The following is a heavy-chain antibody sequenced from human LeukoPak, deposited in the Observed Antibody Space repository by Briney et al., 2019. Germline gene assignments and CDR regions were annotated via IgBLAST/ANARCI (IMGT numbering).Heavy chain of an antibody. D-gene: IGHD3-16*01. J-gene: IGHJ4*02. Sequence: ASVKVSCKASGYTFTSYGISWVRQVPGQGLEWMGWISAYNGNTNYAQKLRGRVTMTTDTSTSTAYMELRSLRSDDTAVYYCARDKDYDYVWGSSPRPFDYWGQGTLVTVSS. V-gene: IGHV1-18*01. CDR2: ISAYNGNT. CDR1: GYTFTSYG. CDR3: ARDKDYDYVWGSSPRPFDY.